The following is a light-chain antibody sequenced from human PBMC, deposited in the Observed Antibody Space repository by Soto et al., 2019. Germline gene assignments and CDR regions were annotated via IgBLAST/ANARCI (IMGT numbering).Light chain of an antibody. CDR2: GAS. V-gene: IGKV3-15*01. CDR1: QSVSSSY. Sequence: EIVLTQSPATLSLSPGERATLPWGGSQSVSSSYLAWYQQKPGQAPRLLIYGASTRATDIPARFSGGGSGTEFTLTINSLQSEDVAVYYCHQVNDWPRGTFGQGTKVDIK. CDR3: HQVNDWPRGT. J-gene: IGKJ1*01.